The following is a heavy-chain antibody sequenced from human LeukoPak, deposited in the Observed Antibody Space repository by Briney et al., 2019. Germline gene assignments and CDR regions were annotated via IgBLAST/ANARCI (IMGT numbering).Heavy chain of an antibody. CDR1: GFTFKNAW. CDR2: LKSETDGGTT. J-gene: IGHJ4*02. CDR3: TAEMGACAGDCFEF. V-gene: IGHV3-15*01. Sequence: GGSLRLSCAASGFTFKNAWVSWVRRAPGKGLEWVGRLKSETDGGTTDYAAPVKGRFTISKDESKNTLYLQMNSLKTEDTAVYYCTAEMGACAGDCFEFWGQGTLITVSS. D-gene: IGHD2-21*02.